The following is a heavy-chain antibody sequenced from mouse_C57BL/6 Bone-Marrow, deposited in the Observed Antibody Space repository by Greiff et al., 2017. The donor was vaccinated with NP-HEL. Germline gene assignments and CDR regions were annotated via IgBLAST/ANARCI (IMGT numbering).Heavy chain of an antibody. Sequence: EVKLVESGPGLVKPSQTVFLTCTVTGISITTGNYRWSWIRQFPGTKLEWLGYIYYRGTITYNPFPPIRTTITRDTPKNQFFLEMNSLTAEDTATYYCAREDYYGSSYFFDYWGQGTTLTVSS. J-gene: IGHJ2*01. CDR3: AREDYYGSSYFFDY. CDR1: GISITTGNYR. CDR2: IYYRGTI. D-gene: IGHD1-1*01. V-gene: IGHV3-5*01.